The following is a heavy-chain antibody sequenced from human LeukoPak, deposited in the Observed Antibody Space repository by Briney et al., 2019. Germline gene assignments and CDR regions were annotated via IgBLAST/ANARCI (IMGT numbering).Heavy chain of an antibody. J-gene: IGHJ4*02. D-gene: IGHD5-12*01. CDR3: AKEEERWLQSLYFDY. V-gene: IGHV3-23*01. CDR1: GFTFSSYA. Sequence: SGGSLRLSCAASGFTFSSYAMSWVRQAPGKGLEWVSAISGSGGSTYYADSVKGRFTISRDNSKNTLYLQMNSLRAEDTAVYYCAKEEERWLQSLYFDYWGQGTLVTVSS. CDR2: ISGSGGST.